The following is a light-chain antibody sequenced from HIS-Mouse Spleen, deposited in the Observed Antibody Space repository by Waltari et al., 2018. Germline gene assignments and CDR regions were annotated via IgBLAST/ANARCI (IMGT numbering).Light chain of an antibody. Sequence: SYELTRPPSVSVSPGQTARTTCPGDALPKTYAYWYQQKSGQAPVLVIYEDSKRPSGIPERFSGSSSGTMATLTISGAQVEDEADYYCYSTDSSGNHRVFGGGTKLTVL. J-gene: IGLJ2*01. V-gene: IGLV3-10*01. CDR1: ALPKTY. CDR3: YSTDSSGNHRV. CDR2: EDS.